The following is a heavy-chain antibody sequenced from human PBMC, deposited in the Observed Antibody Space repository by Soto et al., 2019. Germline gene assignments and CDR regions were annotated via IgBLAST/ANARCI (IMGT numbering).Heavy chain of an antibody. D-gene: IGHD2-15*01. CDR1: GFTFSSYA. J-gene: IGHJ5*02. CDR2: ISYDGSNK. V-gene: IGHV3-30-3*01. Sequence: PGGSLRLSCAASGFTFSSYAMHWVRQAPGKGLEWVAVISYDGSNKYYADSVKGRFTISRDNSKNTLYLQMDGLSVEDTAMYYCAKVPSAVASTPWFDPWGQGT. CDR3: AKVPSAVASTPWFDP.